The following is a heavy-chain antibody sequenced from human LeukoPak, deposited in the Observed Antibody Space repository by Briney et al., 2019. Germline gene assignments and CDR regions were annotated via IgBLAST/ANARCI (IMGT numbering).Heavy chain of an antibody. CDR1: GYSISSDYF. Sequence: SETLSLTCTVSGYSISSDYFWGWIRQPPGKGLEWIGNIYHSGSTYYNPSLKSRVTMSVDMSKNQFSLRLSSVTAADTAVYYCARVRYCSSTSCPWGQGTLVTVSS. CDR3: ARVRYCSSTSCP. CDR2: IYHSGST. D-gene: IGHD2-2*01. V-gene: IGHV4-38-2*02. J-gene: IGHJ5*02.